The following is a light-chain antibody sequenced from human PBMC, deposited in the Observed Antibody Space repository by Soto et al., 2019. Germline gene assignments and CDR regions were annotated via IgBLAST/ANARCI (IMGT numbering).Light chain of an antibody. CDR2: DVS. Sequence: QSVLTQPASVSGSPGQSITIFCTGTSRDVGGYNYVSWYQQHPGKAPKLMIYDVSNRPSGVSNRFSGSKSGNTASLTISGLQAEDEADYYCSSYTSSSPYVFGTGTKVTVL. CDR3: SSYTSSSPYV. CDR1: SRDVGGYNY. V-gene: IGLV2-14*01. J-gene: IGLJ1*01.